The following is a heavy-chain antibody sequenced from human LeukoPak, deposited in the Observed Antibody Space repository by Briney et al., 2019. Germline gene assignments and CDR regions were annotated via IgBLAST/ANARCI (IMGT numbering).Heavy chain of an antibody. CDR2: IYSGGNT. CDR3: VKRLTLGDLSIKGAFAL. CDR1: GFTVSINS. Sequence: PGGSLRLSCTVSGFTVSINSMSWVRQAPGEGLEWVSFIYSGGNTHYTDSVKGRFTISRDTSRNTLFLQMNSLRVEDSAMYYCVKRLTLGDLSIKGAFALWGQGTMVTVAS. V-gene: IGHV3-53*01. J-gene: IGHJ3*01. D-gene: IGHD3-16*02.